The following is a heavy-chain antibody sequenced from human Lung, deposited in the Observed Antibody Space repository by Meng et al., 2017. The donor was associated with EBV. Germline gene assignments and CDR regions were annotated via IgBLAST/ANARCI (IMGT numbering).Heavy chain of an antibody. CDR2: IYYSGST. Sequence: QVQLQESGPGLVNPSETLSLTCTVSGGSVSSGSYYWSWIRQPPGKGLEWIGYIYYSGSTNYTPSRKSRVTIAVDTSKNQFSLKLSSVTAADTAVYYCARFSSSKGLDYWGQGTLVTVSS. CDR1: GGSVSSGSYY. J-gene: IGHJ4*02. V-gene: IGHV4-61*01. D-gene: IGHD4-11*01. CDR3: ARFSSSKGLDY.